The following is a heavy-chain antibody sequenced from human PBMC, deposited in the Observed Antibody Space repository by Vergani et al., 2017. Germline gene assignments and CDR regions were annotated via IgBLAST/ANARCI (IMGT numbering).Heavy chain of an antibody. D-gene: IGHD5-18*01. Sequence: QVQLQESGPGLVKPSETLSLTCTVSGGPISSYYWSWIRQPPGKGLEWIGYIYYSGSTNYNPSLKSRVTISVDTSKNQFSLKLSSVTAADTAVYYCAREGRGYSYGYLGAGGYDAMDVWGKGTTVTVSS. CDR3: AREGRGYSYGYLGAGGYDAMDV. J-gene: IGHJ6*03. CDR1: GGPISSYY. V-gene: IGHV4-59*01. CDR2: IYYSGST.